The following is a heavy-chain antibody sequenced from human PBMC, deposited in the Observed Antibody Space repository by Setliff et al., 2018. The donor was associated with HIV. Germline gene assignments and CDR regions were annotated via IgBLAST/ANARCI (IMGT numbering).Heavy chain of an antibody. CDR2: ISSSSYI. Sequence: LRLSCAASGFTFSRYSMNWFRQAPGKGLEWVSSISSSSYIYHADSVKGRFTISRDNAKNSLYLQMNSLRAEDTAVYYCARDFLGDGYMDVWGKGTTVTVSS. J-gene: IGHJ6*03. D-gene: IGHD3-16*01. CDR3: ARDFLGDGYMDV. CDR1: GFTFSRYS. V-gene: IGHV3-21*01.